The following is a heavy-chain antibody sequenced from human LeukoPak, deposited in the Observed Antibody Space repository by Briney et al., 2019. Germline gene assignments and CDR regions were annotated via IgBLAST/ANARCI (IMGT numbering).Heavy chain of an antibody. Sequence: GGSLRLSCAASGFTFSSYAVSWVRQAPGKGLEWVSAISGSGGSTYYADSVKGRFTISRDNSKNTLYLQMNSLRAEDTAVYYCAKDFLYCSSTSCYAFDYWGQGTLVTVSS. J-gene: IGHJ4*02. V-gene: IGHV3-23*01. D-gene: IGHD2-2*01. CDR1: GFTFSSYA. CDR3: AKDFLYCSSTSCYAFDY. CDR2: ISGSGGST.